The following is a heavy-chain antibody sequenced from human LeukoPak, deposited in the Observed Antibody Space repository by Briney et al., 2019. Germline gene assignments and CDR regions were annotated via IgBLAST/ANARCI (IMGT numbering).Heavy chain of an antibody. Sequence: ASVKVSCKASGYTFITYHINWVRQVPGQGLEWMGWTNPHTGQTGYVLKFQGRVIMTRDTSISTAYMELNSLTSDDTAVYFCVGVTSGRMDFDYWGQGTLVTVSS. V-gene: IGHV1-8*01. J-gene: IGHJ4*02. CDR3: VGVTSGRMDFDY. CDR2: TNPHTGQT. D-gene: IGHD6-19*01. CDR1: GYTFITYH.